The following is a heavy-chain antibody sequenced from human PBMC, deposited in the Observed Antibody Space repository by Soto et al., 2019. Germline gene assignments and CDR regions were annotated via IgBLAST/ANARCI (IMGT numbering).Heavy chain of an antibody. D-gene: IGHD6-19*01. CDR1: GGSISGGGYY. V-gene: IGHV4-31*03. CDR2: IYYSGST. CDR3: AKSRLEQYFFDY. Sequence: PSETLSLTCTVSGGSISGGGYYWSWIRQHPGKGLEWIGYIYYSGSTYYNPSLKSRVTISVYTSKNQFSVKLSSVTAADTAVYFCAKSRLEQYFFDYWGQGTLVTVSS. J-gene: IGHJ4*02.